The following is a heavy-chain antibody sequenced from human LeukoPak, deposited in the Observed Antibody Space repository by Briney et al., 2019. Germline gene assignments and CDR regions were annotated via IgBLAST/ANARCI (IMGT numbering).Heavy chain of an antibody. Sequence: PSETLSLTCTASGGSISSYYWSWIRQPPGKGLEWIGYIYYSGSTNYNPSLKSRVTISVDTSKNQFSLKLSSVTAADTAVYYCARGGSNWNYALNYYYMDVWGKGTTVTVSS. D-gene: IGHD1-7*01. CDR3: ARGGSNWNYALNYYYMDV. CDR1: GGSISSYY. CDR2: IYYSGST. J-gene: IGHJ6*03. V-gene: IGHV4-59*01.